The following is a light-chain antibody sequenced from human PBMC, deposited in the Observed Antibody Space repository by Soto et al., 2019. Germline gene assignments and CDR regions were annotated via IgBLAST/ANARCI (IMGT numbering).Light chain of an antibody. J-gene: IGLJ1*01. CDR2: EVT. Sequence: QSVLTQPASVSGSPGQSITISCTGTSSDVGAYNLVSWYQQHPGKAPILLIFEVTQRPSGVSYRFSASKSGNTASLTISGLQFGVEGDYYSDIYAGSISDFGT. CDR3: DIYAGSISD. CDR1: SSDVGAYNL. V-gene: IGLV2-23*02.